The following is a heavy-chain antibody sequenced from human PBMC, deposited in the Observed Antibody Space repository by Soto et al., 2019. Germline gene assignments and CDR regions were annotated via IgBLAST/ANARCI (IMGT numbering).Heavy chain of an antibody. V-gene: IGHV4-39*01. Sequence: QLQLQESGPGLVKPSETLSLTCTVSGGSISSTSYYWGWIRQPPGKGLEWIGNIYYSGSTYYNPSLKSRVTISVDTSKNQFSLKLRSVTAADTAVYHCARWAWTFDNWGQGTLVTVSS. CDR2: IYYSGST. J-gene: IGHJ4*02. CDR1: GGSISSTSYY. CDR3: ARWAWTFDN.